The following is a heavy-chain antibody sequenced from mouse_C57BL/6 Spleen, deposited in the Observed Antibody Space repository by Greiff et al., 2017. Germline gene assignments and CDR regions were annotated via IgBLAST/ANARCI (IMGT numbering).Heavy chain of an antibody. V-gene: IGHV1-55*01. CDR1: GYTFTSYW. D-gene: IGHD2-4*01. J-gene: IGHJ4*01. CDR3: ARYYDYDGGYAMDY. Sequence: VQLQQPGAELVKPGASVKLSCKASGYTFTSYWITWVKQRPGQGLEWIGDIYPGSGSTNYNEKFKSKATLTVDTSSSTAYMQLSSLTSEDSAVYYCARYYDYDGGYAMDYWGQGTSVTVSS. CDR2: IYPGSGST.